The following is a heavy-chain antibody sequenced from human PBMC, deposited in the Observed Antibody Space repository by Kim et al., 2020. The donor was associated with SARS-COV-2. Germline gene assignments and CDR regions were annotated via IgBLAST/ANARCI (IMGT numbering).Heavy chain of an antibody. Sequence: GGSLRLSCAASGFSFSKSFMNWVRQAPGKGLEWVSFLSSGGTIIHYADSVRGRFTASRDNAENSLSLQMDSLGPEDTAVYYCARQRGGTNLDAFDLWGQGTLVTVSS. CDR1: GFSFSKSF. CDR2: LSSGGTII. CDR3: ARQRGGTNLDAFDL. J-gene: IGHJ3*01. D-gene: IGHD3-16*01. V-gene: IGHV3-21*01.